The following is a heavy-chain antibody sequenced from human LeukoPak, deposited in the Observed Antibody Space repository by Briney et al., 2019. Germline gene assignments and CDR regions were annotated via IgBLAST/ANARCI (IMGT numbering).Heavy chain of an antibody. D-gene: IGHD4-17*01. CDR2: IYPGDSDT. CDR3: ARQGTATDYGDVPGRNYYYGMDV. V-gene: IGHV5-51*01. CDR1: GYSFTSYW. J-gene: IGHJ6*02. Sequence: GESLKISCNGSGYSFTSYWIGWVRQMPGKGLEWMGIIYPGDSDTRYSPSFQGQVTISADKSISTAYLQWSSLQASDTAMYYCARQGTATDYGDVPGRNYYYGMDVWGQGTTVTVSS.